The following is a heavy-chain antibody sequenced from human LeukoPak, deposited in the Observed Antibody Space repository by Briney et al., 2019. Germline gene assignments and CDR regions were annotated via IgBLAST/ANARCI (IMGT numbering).Heavy chain of an antibody. CDR2: ITYEGGYNQ. CDR3: AKDKEYASGSYPIES. J-gene: IGHJ4*02. V-gene: IGHV3-30*02. D-gene: IGHD3-10*01. Sequence: PGGALRLSCAASGVIFSTYGMRWVRQAPGKGLEWVSFITYEGGYNQYYAESGKGRFTIARDNSKNTLYLQLISLRLEDAAVYYCAKDKEYASGSYPIESWRQGPLVPVSS. CDR1: GVIFSTYG.